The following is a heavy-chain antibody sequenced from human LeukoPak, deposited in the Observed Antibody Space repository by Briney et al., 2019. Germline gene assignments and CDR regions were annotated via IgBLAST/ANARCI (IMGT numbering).Heavy chain of an antibody. CDR3: AKGTPYYYGSGSYPSPFDY. CDR1: GFTFSSYA. Sequence: GGSLRPSCAASGFTFSSYAMHWVRQAPGKGLEWVAVISYDGSNKYYADSVKGRFTISRDNSKNTLYLQMNSLRAEDTAVYYCAKGTPYYYGSGSYPSPFDYWGQGTLVTVSS. V-gene: IGHV3-30*04. CDR2: ISYDGSNK. D-gene: IGHD3-10*01. J-gene: IGHJ4*02.